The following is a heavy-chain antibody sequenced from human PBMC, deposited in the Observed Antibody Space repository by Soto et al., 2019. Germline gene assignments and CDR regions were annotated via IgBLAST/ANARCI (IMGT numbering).Heavy chain of an antibody. Sequence: SVKVSCKASGGTFSSHTINWVRQAPGQGLEWMGSIIPILGLPNYAQKFQGRVTITADRSTSTAYMELSSLRSEDTAVYYCAEVNYYDSSGLTYFDYWGQGTLVTVSS. D-gene: IGHD3-22*01. CDR2: IIPILGLP. V-gene: IGHV1-69*02. J-gene: IGHJ4*02. CDR1: GGTFSSHT. CDR3: AEVNYYDSSGLTYFDY.